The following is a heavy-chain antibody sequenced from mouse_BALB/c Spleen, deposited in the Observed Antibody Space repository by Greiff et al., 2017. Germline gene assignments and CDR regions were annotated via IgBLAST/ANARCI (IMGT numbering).Heavy chain of an antibody. D-gene: IGHD4-1*01. CDR3: ARLGYAMDY. J-gene: IGHJ4*01. Sequence: QVPLPPSGPELVGPWGSVKISCQGFGHTFPDYVLHWVKQSHAKSLEWIGVISTYSGNTNYNQKFKGKATMTVDKSSSTAYMELARLTSEDSAIYYCARLGYAMDYWGQGTSVTVSS. CDR2: ISTYSGNT. V-gene: IGHV1-67*01. CDR1: GHTFPDYV.